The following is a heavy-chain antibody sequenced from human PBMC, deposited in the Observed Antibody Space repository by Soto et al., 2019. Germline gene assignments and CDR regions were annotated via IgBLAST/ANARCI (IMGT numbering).Heavy chain of an antibody. J-gene: IGHJ3*02. Sequence: ASVKVSCKASGYTFTGYYMHWVRQAPGQGLEWMGWINPNSGGTNYAQKFQGWVTMTRDTSISTAYMELSRLRSDDTAVYYCARVKRDYGDWRDAFDIWGQGTMVTVSS. CDR2: INPNSGGT. CDR1: GYTFTGYY. CDR3: ARVKRDYGDWRDAFDI. D-gene: IGHD4-17*01. V-gene: IGHV1-2*04.